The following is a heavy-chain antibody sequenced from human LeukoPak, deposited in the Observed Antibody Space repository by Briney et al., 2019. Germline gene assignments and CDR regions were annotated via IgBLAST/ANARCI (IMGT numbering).Heavy chain of an antibody. J-gene: IGHJ4*02. CDR1: GGSISDYY. D-gene: IGHD3-10*01. Sequence: PSETLSLTCTVSGGSISDYYWTWIRQPAGKGLEWIGRIYTSGSTNYNPSLKSRVTMSVDTSKNQFSLRLSSVTAADTAVYYCARGLWYYGSGTKGYFDYWGQGTLVTVSS. CDR3: ARGLWYYGSGTKGYFDY. V-gene: IGHV4-4*07. CDR2: IYTSGST.